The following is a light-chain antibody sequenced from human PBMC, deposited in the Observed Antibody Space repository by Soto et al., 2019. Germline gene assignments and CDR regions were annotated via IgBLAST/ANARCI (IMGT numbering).Light chain of an antibody. V-gene: IGKV3-15*01. CDR1: QSVSTN. CDR2: GAS. CDR3: QQYNDWPLAIT. Sequence: EIQLTQSPVTVSVSPGERVTLSCRASQSVSTNLAWFQQKPGQAPRLLINGASTRAAGIPARFSGSGSGTEFTLTIDSLQSEDFALYYCQQYNDWPLAITFGQGTRLEFK. J-gene: IGKJ5*01.